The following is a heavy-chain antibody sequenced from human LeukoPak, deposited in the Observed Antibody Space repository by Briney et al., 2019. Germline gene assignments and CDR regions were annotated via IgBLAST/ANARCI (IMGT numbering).Heavy chain of an antibody. V-gene: IGHV4-59*08. J-gene: IGHJ4*02. Sequence: SETLSLTCTVSGGSISSYYWSWIRQPPGKGLEWIGYIYYSGSTNYNPSLKSRVTISVDTSKNQFSLKLSSVTAADTAVYYCARHTHFWSGYYIFDYWGQGTLVTVSS. CDR2: IYYSGST. CDR3: ARHTHFWSGYYIFDY. CDR1: GGSISSYY. D-gene: IGHD3-3*02.